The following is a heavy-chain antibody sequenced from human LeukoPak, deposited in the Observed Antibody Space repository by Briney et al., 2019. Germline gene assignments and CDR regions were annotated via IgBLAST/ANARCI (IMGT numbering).Heavy chain of an antibody. CDR3: ARDLYWNDYVWGSYRWSMDV. Sequence: GGSLRLSCAACGSTFSSYDMHWVRQATGKGLEWVSAIGTAGDTYYPGSVKGQFTISRENAKNSLYLQMNSLRAGDTAVYYCARDLYWNDYVWGSYRWSMDVWGKGTTVTVSS. V-gene: IGHV3-13*03. CDR1: GSTFSSYD. J-gene: IGHJ6*03. CDR2: IGTAGDT. D-gene: IGHD3-16*02.